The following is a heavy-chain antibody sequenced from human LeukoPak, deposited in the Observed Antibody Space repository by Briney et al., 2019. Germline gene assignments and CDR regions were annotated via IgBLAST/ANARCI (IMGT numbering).Heavy chain of an antibody. CDR2: DSAYNGNT. CDR1: CFTFTSHW. CDR3: ARDTPFCSGGSCYVDY. D-gene: IGHD2-15*01. J-gene: IGHJ4*02. Sequence: ASGKGSRKGSCFTFTSHWIRWVRKGPGQGLEWMGLDSAYNGNTNYAQKLQGRVTMTTDTSTSTAYMELRSLRSDDTAVYYCARDTPFCSGGSCYVDYWGQGTLVTVSS. V-gene: IGHV1-18*01.